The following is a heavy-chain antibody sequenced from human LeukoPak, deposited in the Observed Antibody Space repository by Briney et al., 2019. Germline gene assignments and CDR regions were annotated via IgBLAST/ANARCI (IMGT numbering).Heavy chain of an antibody. Sequence: PSETLSLTCTVSGGSISSGGYYWSWIRQPPGKGLEWIGYIYYSGSTYYNPSLKSRVTISVDTSKNQFSLKLSSVTAADTAVYYCARLFPSYDYVWGSYRINAFDIWGQGTMVTVSS. CDR1: GGSISSGGYY. CDR2: IYYSGST. V-gene: IGHV4-30-4*01. CDR3: ARLFPSYDYVWGSYRINAFDI. J-gene: IGHJ3*02. D-gene: IGHD3-16*02.